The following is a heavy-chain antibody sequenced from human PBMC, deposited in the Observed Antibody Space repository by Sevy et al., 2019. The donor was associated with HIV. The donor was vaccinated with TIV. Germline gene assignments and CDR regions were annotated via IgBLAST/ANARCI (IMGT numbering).Heavy chain of an antibody. J-gene: IGHJ6*02. Sequence: SETLSLTCTVSGGSISSGGYYWTWIRQHPGKGLEWIGYIYYSGTTYYNPSPKSRVTISVDTSKNQFSLKLSSVTAADTAVYYCARWHDFWSGYYTGYYYGMDVWGQGTTVTVSS. D-gene: IGHD3-3*01. CDR2: IYYSGTT. V-gene: IGHV4-31*03. CDR1: GGSISSGGYY. CDR3: ARWHDFWSGYYTGYYYGMDV.